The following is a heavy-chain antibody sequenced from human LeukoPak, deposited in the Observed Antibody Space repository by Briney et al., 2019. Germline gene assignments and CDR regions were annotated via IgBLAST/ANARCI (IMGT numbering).Heavy chain of an antibody. CDR3: ARGPPSPRAAATPGYFQH. CDR1: GGSFSGYY. D-gene: IGHD2-15*01. J-gene: IGHJ1*01. Sequence: SETLSLTCAVYGGSFSGYYWSWIRQPPGKGLEWIGEINHSGSTNYNPSLKSRVTISVDTSKNQFSLKLSSVTAADTAVYYCARGPPSPRAAATPGYFQHWGQGTLVTVSS. CDR2: INHSGST. V-gene: IGHV4-34*01.